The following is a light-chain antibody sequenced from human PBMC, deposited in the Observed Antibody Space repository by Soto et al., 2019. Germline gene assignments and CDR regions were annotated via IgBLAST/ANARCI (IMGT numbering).Light chain of an antibody. Sequence: QSVLTQPPSASGTPGQRVTIACSGSSSNIGSNYVYWYQQLPGTAPKLLIYRTNQRPSGVPDRFSGSKSGTSASPAISGLRSEDEAEYYCAAWDDSLSGRVFCGRTNLTVL. J-gene: IGLJ2*01. CDR2: RTN. CDR1: SSNIGSNY. V-gene: IGLV1-47*01. CDR3: AAWDDSLSGRV.